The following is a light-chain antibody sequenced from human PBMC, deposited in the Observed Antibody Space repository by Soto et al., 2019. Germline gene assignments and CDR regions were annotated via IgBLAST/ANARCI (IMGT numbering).Light chain of an antibody. J-gene: IGLJ3*02. CDR2: EVT. CDR3: TSYTSSRTWV. V-gene: IGLV2-18*02. CDR1: SSDVGSYNR. Sequence: QSVLTQPPSVSGSPGQSVTISCTGTSSDVGSYNRVYWYQQPPGTAPKLMIYEVTNRPSGVPNRCSASKSGNTASLTISGLEAEDEADYDFTSYTSSRTWVFGGGTKLTVL.